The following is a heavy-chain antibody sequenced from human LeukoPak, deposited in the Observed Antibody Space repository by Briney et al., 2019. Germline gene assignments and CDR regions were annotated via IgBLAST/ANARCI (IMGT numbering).Heavy chain of an antibody. CDR3: ARDGPRWAASNY. V-gene: IGHV4-59*12. D-gene: IGHD5/OR15-5a*01. J-gene: IGHJ4*02. Sequence: PSETLSLTCAVYGGSFSGYYWSWIRQPPGKGLEWIGYIYYSGSTYYNPSLKSRVTISVDRSKNQFSLKLSSVTAADTAVYYCARDGPRWAASNYWGQGTLVTVSS. CDR2: IYYSGST. CDR1: GGSFSGYY.